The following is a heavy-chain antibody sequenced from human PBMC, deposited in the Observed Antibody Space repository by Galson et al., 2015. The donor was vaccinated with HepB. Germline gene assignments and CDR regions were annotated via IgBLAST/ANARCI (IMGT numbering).Heavy chain of an antibody. CDR2: IYYRSKWYN. D-gene: IGHD3-9*01. J-gene: IGHJ6*02. V-gene: IGHV6-1*01. CDR1: GDSVSSNSAA. CDR3: ARVSYDVLTGYPDYYYGMDV. Sequence: CAISGDSVSSNSAAWNWIRQSPSRGLEWLGRIYYRSKWYNDYAVSVKSRITINPDTSKNQFSLQLNSVTPEDTAVYYCARVSYDVLTGYPDYYYGMDVWGQGTTVTVSS.